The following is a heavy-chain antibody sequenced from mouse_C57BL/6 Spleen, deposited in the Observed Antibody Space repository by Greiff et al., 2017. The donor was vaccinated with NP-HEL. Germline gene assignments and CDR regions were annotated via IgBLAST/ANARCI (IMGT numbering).Heavy chain of an antibody. CDR1: GFTFSSYA. CDR3: AREGGNYYGNLEGFAY. V-gene: IGHV5-4*01. D-gene: IGHD2-1*01. CDR2: ISDGGSYT. Sequence: EVMLVESGGGLVKPGGSLKLSCAASGFTFSSYAMSWVRQTPEKRLEWVATISDGGSYTYYPDNVKGRFTISRDNAKNNLYLQMSHLKSEDTAMYYCAREGGNYYGNLEGFAYWGQGTLVTVSA. J-gene: IGHJ3*01.